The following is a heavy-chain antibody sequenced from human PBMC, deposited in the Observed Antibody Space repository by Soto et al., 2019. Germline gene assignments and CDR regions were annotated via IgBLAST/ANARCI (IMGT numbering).Heavy chain of an antibody. CDR2: INAGNGNT. D-gene: IGHD3-10*01. V-gene: IGHV1-3*01. CDR3: ARDNRYYYGSGSYYNSYYYGMDV. CDR1: GYTFTSYA. Sequence: ASVKVSCKASGYTFTSYATHWVRQAPGQRLEWMGWINAGNGNTKYSQKFQGRVTITRDTSASTAYMELSSLRSEDTAVYYCARDNRYYYGSGSYYNSYYYGMDVWGQGTTVTVSS. J-gene: IGHJ6*02.